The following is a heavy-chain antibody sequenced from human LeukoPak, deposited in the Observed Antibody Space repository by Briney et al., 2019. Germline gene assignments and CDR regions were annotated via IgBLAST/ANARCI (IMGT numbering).Heavy chain of an antibody. CDR3: ARGTIPLDSSGPIPPYYYYGMDV. J-gene: IGHJ6*02. D-gene: IGHD3-22*01. CDR2: ISAYNGNT. CDR1: GYTFTNYD. Sequence: GASVKVSCKTSGYTFTNYDINWVRQATGQGLEWMGWISAYNGNTNYAQKLQGRVTMTTDTSTSTAYMELRSLRSDDTAVYYCARGTIPLDSSGPIPPYYYYGMDVWGQGTTVTVSS. V-gene: IGHV1-18*01.